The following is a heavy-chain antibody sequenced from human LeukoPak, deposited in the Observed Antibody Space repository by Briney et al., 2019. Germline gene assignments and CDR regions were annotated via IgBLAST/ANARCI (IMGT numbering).Heavy chain of an antibody. CDR2: IGTAGDT. J-gene: IGHJ6*02. Sequence: GGSLRLSCAASGFTFSSYAMSWVRQAPGGGLEWVSAIGTAGDTYYPGSVKGRFTISRENAKNSLYLQMNSLRAGDTAVYYCARGLRVGFYYYYYGMDVWGQGTTVTVSS. D-gene: IGHD3-16*01. CDR1: GFTFSSYA. CDR3: ARGLRVGFYYYYYGMDV. V-gene: IGHV3-13*01.